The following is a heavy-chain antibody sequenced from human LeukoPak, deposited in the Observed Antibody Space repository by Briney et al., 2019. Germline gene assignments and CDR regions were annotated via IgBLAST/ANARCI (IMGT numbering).Heavy chain of an antibody. Sequence: ASVKVSCKASGYTFTSHGISWVRQAPGQGLEWMGWISAYNGDTKYAQNLQGRVTLTTYTLTTTAYLELRSLTSDDTAVYYCARSPYDYGDYWGQGTLVTVSS. CDR2: ISAYNGDT. J-gene: IGHJ4*02. CDR1: GYTFTSHG. CDR3: ARSPYDYGDY. D-gene: IGHD2-2*01. V-gene: IGHV1-18*01.